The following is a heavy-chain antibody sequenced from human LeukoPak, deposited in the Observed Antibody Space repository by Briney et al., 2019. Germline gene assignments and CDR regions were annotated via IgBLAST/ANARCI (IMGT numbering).Heavy chain of an antibody. D-gene: IGHD5-24*01. CDR3: ARIEMATTQDYYYYMDV. CDR2: IYYIGST. Sequence: PSETPSLTCTVSGDSITSYYWSWIRQPPGKGPEWIGYIYYIGSTNYNPSLNSRVTISIDTSKNQFSLKLRSVTAADTAVYYCARIEMATTQDYYYYMDVWGKGTTVTVSS. CDR1: GDSITSYY. V-gene: IGHV4-59*08. J-gene: IGHJ6*03.